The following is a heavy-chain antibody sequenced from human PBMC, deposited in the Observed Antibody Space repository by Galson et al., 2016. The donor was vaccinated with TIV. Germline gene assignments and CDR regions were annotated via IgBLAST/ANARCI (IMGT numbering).Heavy chain of an antibody. CDR3: ARDRVVGATYYNYYYGMDV. D-gene: IGHD2-15*01. Sequence: SGLAVNNNYMTWVRQAPGKGLEWVSVIYGGGDTYYADSVRGRFTISRDNSKDILYLHMNGLRADDTAVYYCARDRVVGATYYNYYYGMDVWGRGTTVTVFS. CDR1: GLAVNNNY. V-gene: IGHV3-66*02. J-gene: IGHJ6*02. CDR2: IYGGGDT.